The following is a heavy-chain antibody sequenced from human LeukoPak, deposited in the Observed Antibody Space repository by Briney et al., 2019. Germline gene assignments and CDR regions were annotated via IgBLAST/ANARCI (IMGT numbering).Heavy chain of an antibody. V-gene: IGHV3-20*04. D-gene: IGHD6-19*01. CDR2: INWKGGTT. CDR3: ARDLVVAGTGFGY. J-gene: IGHJ4*02. Sequence: PGGSLRLSCAASGFTFDNYGMSWVRQAPGKGLEWVCGINWKGGTTGYVDSVKGRFTISRDNAKKSLYLQMNSLRAEDTALYYCARDLVVAGTGFGYWGQGTLVTVSS. CDR1: GFTFDNYG.